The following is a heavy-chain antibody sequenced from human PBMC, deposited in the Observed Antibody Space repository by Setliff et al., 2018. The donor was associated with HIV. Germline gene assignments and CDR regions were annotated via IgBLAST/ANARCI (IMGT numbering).Heavy chain of an antibody. CDR1: GDFFSSDYY. Sequence: KASETLSLTCTVSGDFFSSDYYWGWIRQSPGKGLEWIGSFYETGYTYYNPSLKSRVTISVDTTKSQISLKLISVTAADTAVFYCVRVDYGDYDFDYWGQGTLVTVSS. V-gene: IGHV4-38-2*02. CDR3: VRVDYGDYDFDY. D-gene: IGHD4-17*01. CDR2: FYETGYT. J-gene: IGHJ4*02.